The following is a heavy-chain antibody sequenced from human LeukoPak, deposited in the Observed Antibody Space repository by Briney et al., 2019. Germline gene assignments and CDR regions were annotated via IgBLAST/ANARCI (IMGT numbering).Heavy chain of an antibody. CDR1: GFTFSSYE. CDR2: INSSGSAI. J-gene: IGHJ5*02. D-gene: IGHD2-15*01. V-gene: IGHV3-48*03. Sequence: PGGSLRLSCAASGFTFSSYEMNWVRQAPGKGLDWVSYINSSGSAIYYADSVRGRFTISRDNAKNSLYLQMNSLRAEDTAVYYCARARRDCSGGSCYPDYNWFDPWGQGTLVTVSS. CDR3: ARARRDCSGGSCYPDYNWFDP.